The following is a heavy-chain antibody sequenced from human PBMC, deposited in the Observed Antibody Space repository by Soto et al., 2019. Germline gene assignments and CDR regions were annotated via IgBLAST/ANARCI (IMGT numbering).Heavy chain of an antibody. D-gene: IGHD3-22*01. J-gene: IGHJ4*02. V-gene: IGHV3-7*01. CDR3: ARTESPSKVITFFDA. CDR1: GLTFTDYG. CDR2: IKQDESET. Sequence: PGGSLRLSCVTYGLTFTDYGMSWVRQAPGKGLEWVANIKQDESETNYLDSVKGRFTISRDNANDSVYLQMNSLRADDSAIYYCARTESPSKVITFFDAWGQGAMVTVSS.